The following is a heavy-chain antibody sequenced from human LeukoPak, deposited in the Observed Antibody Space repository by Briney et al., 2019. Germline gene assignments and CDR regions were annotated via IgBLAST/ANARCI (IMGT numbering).Heavy chain of an antibody. J-gene: IGHJ6*02. Sequence: SLRLSCAASGFTLSTYEMNWVRQAPGKGLEWVAYIGRYGVTTYYADSVKGRFTISGDNAKNSLNLQMNSLRAEDTAVYYCATLSDRNFYYSYGLDVWGQGTTVTVS. CDR3: ATLSDRNFYYSYGLDV. D-gene: IGHD1-14*01. CDR2: IGRYGVTT. V-gene: IGHV3-48*03. CDR1: GFTLSTYE.